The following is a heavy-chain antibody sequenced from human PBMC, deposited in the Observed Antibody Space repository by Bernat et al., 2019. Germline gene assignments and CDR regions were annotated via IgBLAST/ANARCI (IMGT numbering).Heavy chain of an antibody. D-gene: IGHD3-10*01. CDR2: IYYSGST. CDR3: ARALTMVRGVIYYGMDV. V-gene: IGHV4-59*01. J-gene: IGHJ6*02. CDR1: GGSISSYY. Sequence: QVQLQESGPGLVKPSETLSLTCTVSGGSISSYYWSWIRQPLGKGLEWIGNIYYSGSTNYNPSLKSRVTISVDTSKNQFSLKLNSVTAADTAVYYCARALTMVRGVIYYGMDVWGQGTTVTVSS.